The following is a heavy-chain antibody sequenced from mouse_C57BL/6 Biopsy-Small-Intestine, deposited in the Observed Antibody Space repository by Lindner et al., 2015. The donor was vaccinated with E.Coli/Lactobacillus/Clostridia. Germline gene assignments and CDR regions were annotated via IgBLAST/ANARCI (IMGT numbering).Heavy chain of an antibody. CDR1: GYTFTNYY. D-gene: IGHD1-1*02. Sequence: SVKVSCKASGYTFTNYYIHWVRQAAGQGLEWLGVVNSSGGSTGYAQKFRGRVTMTRDTSTSTVYMELTSLKSEDTAVYYCARGVPTGGYVPFDNWGQGSLVTVS. V-gene: IGHV1-64*01. CDR2: VNSSGGST. J-gene: IGHJ3*01. CDR3: ARGVPTGGYVPFDN.